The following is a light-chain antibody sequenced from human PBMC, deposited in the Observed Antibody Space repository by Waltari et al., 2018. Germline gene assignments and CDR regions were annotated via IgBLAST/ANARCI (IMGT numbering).Light chain of an antibody. CDR1: QSVSTYY. CDR2: GAS. J-gene: IGKJ4*01. CDR3: QQYGTSPPLT. Sequence: RASQSVSTYYLAWYQHKPGQAPRLVIYGASTRAAGSPDRFSGSGSGTDFTLTISGLEPEDFAVYYCQQYGTSPPLTFGGGTKVEIK. V-gene: IGKV3-20*01.